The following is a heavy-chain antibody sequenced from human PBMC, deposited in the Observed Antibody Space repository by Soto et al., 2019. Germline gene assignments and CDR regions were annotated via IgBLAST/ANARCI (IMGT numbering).Heavy chain of an antibody. V-gene: IGHV3-48*02. Sequence: EVQLLESGGGLVRPGGSLRLSCAASGFTFSSYSMNWVRQAPGKGLEWVSYISSSSSTIYYADSVKGRFTISRDNAKNSLYLQMNSLRDEDTAVYYCARDLGHYGGDVYYYGMDVWGQGTTVTVSS. D-gene: IGHD2-21*02. CDR2: ISSSSSTI. J-gene: IGHJ6*02. CDR3: ARDLGHYGGDVYYYGMDV. CDR1: GFTFSSYS.